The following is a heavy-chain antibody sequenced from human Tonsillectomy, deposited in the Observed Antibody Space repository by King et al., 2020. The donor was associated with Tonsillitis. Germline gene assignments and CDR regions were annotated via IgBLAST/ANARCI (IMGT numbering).Heavy chain of an antibody. V-gene: IGHV3-48*03. CDR3: ARDVMTSSYWYFDL. D-gene: IGHD2-21*02. J-gene: IGHJ2*01. CDR2: ISSSGGTI. CDR1: GFTFSSYE. Sequence: VQLVESGGGLVQPGGSLRLSCAASGFTFSSYEMYWVRQAPGKGLEWVSYISSSGGTIFYAYSVKGRFTISRDNAKNSLYLQVNSLRAEDTAVYYCARDVMTSSYWYFDLWGRGTLVTVSS.